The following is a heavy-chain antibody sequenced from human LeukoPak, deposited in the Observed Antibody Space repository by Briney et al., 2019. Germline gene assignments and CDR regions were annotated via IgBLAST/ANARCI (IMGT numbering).Heavy chain of an antibody. J-gene: IGHJ6*02. CDR2: ISSTVTTI. CDR1: GFTFSDYY. D-gene: IGHD3-3*01. Sequence: GGSLRLSCAASGFTFSDYYMSWIRQAPGKGVGWGSYISSTVTTISYPASLNSPFTISRHNAKTSLYLQMNSLRAEHTAVYYCASGMLSYDFWRGYYYGMDVWGQGTTVTVSS. V-gene: IGHV3-11*01. CDR3: ASGMLSYDFWRGYYYGMDV.